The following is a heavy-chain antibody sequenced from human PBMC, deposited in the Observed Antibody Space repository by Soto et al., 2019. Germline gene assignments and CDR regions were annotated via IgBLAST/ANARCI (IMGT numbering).Heavy chain of an antibody. Sequence: GGSLRLSCAASGFTFSSYWMSWVRQAPGKGLEWVANIKQDGSEKYYVDSVKGRFTISRDNAKNSLYLQMNSLRAEDTAVYYCARQDYDFWSDHYYYGMDVWGQGTTVTVSS. CDR2: IKQDGSEK. J-gene: IGHJ6*02. V-gene: IGHV3-7*03. CDR3: ARQDYDFWSDHYYYGMDV. D-gene: IGHD3-3*01. CDR1: GFTFSSYW.